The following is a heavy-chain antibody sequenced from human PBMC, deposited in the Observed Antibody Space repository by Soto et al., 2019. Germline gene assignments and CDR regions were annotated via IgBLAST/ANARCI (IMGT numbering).Heavy chain of an antibody. Sequence: QVQLQQWGAGLLKPSKTLSLTCAVYGGSFSGYYWSWIRQPPGKGLEWIGEINHSGSTNYNPSLKSRVTISVDTSKNQFSLKLSSVTAADTAVYYCARALRYFDWLSRDFDYWGQGTLVTVSS. CDR2: INHSGST. V-gene: IGHV4-34*01. CDR1: GGSFSGYY. J-gene: IGHJ4*02. D-gene: IGHD3-9*01. CDR3: ARALRYFDWLSRDFDY.